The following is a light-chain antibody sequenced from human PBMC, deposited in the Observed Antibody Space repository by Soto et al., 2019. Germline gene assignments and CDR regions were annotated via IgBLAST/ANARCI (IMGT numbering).Light chain of an antibody. CDR1: QSISSW. CDR2: KAS. CDR3: QQYNSYPLT. Sequence: DIQMTQSPSTPSASVGDRVTITCRASQSISSWLAWYQQKPGKAPKLLMYKASTLESGVPSRFSGSGSGTEFTLTISSLQPDDFATYYCQQYNSYPLTFGGGTKVEFK. J-gene: IGKJ4*01. V-gene: IGKV1-5*03.